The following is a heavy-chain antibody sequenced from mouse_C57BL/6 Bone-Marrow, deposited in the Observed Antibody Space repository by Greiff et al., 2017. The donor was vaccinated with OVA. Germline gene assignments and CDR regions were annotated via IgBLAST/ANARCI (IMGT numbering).Heavy chain of an antibody. V-gene: IGHV3-6*01. D-gene: IGHD1-1*01. CDR3: AGGTVGVYFDY. Sequence: DVKLQESGPGLVKPSQSLSLTCSVTGYSITSGYYWNWIRQFPGNKLEWMGYISYDGSNNYNPSLKNRISITRDTSKNQFFLKLNSVTTEDTATYYCAGGTVGVYFDYWGQGTTLTVSS. J-gene: IGHJ2*01. CDR2: ISYDGSN. CDR1: GYSITSGYY.